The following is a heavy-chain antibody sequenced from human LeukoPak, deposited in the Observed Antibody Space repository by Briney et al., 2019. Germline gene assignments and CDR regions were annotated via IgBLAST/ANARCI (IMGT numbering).Heavy chain of an antibody. Sequence: GRSLRLSCAASGFTFSSYAMHWVRQAPGKGLEWVAVISYDGSNKYYADSVKGRFTISRDNAKNSLYLQMNSLRDEDTAVYYCARETTPSAAFDIWGQGTMVTVSS. CDR1: GFTFSSYA. J-gene: IGHJ3*02. CDR2: ISYDGSNK. CDR3: ARETTPSAAFDI. D-gene: IGHD4-11*01. V-gene: IGHV3-30-3*01.